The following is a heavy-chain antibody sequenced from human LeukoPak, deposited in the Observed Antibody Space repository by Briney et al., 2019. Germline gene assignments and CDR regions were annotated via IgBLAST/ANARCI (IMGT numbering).Heavy chain of an antibody. CDR1: VYTFTGYY. V-gene: IGHV1-2*02. Sequence: GASVKVSCKASVYTFTGYYMHWVRQAPGQGLEWMGWINPNSGGTNYAQKFQGRVTMTRDTSISTAYMELSRLRSDDTAVYYCARDRVRGVIIDYNWFDPWGQGTLVTVSS. CDR2: INPNSGGT. J-gene: IGHJ5*02. D-gene: IGHD3-10*01. CDR3: ARDRVRGVIIDYNWFDP.